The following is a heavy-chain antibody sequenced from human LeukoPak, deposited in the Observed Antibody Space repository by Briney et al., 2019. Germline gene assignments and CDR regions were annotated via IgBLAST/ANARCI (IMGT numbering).Heavy chain of an antibody. CDR2: IRGGVGNT. J-gene: IGHJ3*02. CDR3: ARDANWGFDAFDI. CDR1: GFTFSSYA. V-gene: IGHV3-23*01. D-gene: IGHD7-27*01. Sequence: GGSLRLSCAASGFTFSSYAMSWVRQAPGKGLEWVSCIRGGVGNTYYGDSVKGRFIISRDDSKSTLFLQMSSLRAEDTAVYYCARDANWGFDAFDIWGQGTMVTVSS.